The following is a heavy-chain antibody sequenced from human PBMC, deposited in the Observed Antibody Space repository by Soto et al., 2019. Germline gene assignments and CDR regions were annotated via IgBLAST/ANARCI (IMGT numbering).Heavy chain of an antibody. CDR3: ARGGAVVVPGAVDRHSWFDP. V-gene: IGHV1-69*02. CDR1: GGTFSSYS. CDR2: VIPILDMA. Sequence: QVQLVQSGAEVKKPGSSVKVSCEASGGTFSSYSFSWVRQAPGQGLEWMGRVIPILDMANYAQKFQGRVTIRADKPTSTVNMEMSSLRAEDRAVYFCARGGAVVVPGAVDRHSWFDPWGQGSLVTVSS. J-gene: IGHJ5*02. D-gene: IGHD2-2*01.